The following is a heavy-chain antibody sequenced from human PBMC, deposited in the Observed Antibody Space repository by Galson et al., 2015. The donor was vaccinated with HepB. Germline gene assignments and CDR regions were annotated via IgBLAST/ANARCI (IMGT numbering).Heavy chain of an antibody. CDR3: ARDPTYSGSSEAFDI. V-gene: IGHV1-46*04. D-gene: IGHD1-26*01. CDR2: INPSGGST. Sequence: SVKVSCKASGYTFTSYYMHWVRQAPGQGLEWMGIINPSGGSTSYTQKLQGRVTMTRDTSTSTVYMELSSLRSEDTAVYYCARDPTYSGSSEAFDIWGQGTMVTVSS. CDR1: GYTFTSYY. J-gene: IGHJ3*02.